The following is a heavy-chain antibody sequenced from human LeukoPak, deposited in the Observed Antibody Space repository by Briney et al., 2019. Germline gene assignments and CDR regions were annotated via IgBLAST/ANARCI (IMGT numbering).Heavy chain of an antibody. J-gene: IGHJ4*02. CDR2: IHYSGST. Sequence: PSETLSLTCTVSGGSISSYYGSWVRQPPGRGLEWIGYIHYSGSTNYNPSLKSRVNISVDTYKNQFSLKLSSVTAADTAVYYCATHLSIFGVDQFDYWGQGTLVTVSS. V-gene: IGHV4-59*08. D-gene: IGHD3-3*01. CDR3: ATHLSIFGVDQFDY. CDR1: GGSISSYY.